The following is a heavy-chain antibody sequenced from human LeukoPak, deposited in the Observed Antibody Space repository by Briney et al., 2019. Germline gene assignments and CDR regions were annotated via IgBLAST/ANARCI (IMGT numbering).Heavy chain of an antibody. J-gene: IGHJ3*02. CDR2: ISSSSSYI. CDR3: AREGELSPSAFDI. V-gene: IGHV3-21*01. CDR1: GFTFSSYS. Sequence: PGRSLRLSCAASGFTFSSYSMNWVRQAPGKGLEWVSSISSSSSYIYYADSVKGRFTISRDNAKNSLYLQMNSLRAEDTAVYYCAREGELSPSAFDIWGQGTMVTVSS. D-gene: IGHD3-16*02.